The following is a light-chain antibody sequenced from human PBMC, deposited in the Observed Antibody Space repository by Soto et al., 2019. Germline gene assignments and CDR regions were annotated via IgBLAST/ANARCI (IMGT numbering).Light chain of an antibody. CDR1: QSVSSY. J-gene: IGKJ3*01. CDR2: DAS. Sequence: EIVLTQSPATLSLSPGERATLSCRASQSVSSYLAWYQQRPGQAPRLLIYDASNRATGIPARFSGSGSGTDFSLNNSTLEPEDVALYYCQQSDRSPLTFGPGTHVHIK. V-gene: IGKV3-11*01. CDR3: QQSDRSPLT.